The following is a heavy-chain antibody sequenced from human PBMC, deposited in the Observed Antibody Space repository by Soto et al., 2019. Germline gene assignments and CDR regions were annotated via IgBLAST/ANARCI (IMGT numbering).Heavy chain of an antibody. CDR1: GYSFTSYW. CDR3: ARLSYGDYPLSTVDY. D-gene: IGHD4-17*01. J-gene: IGHJ4*02. V-gene: IGHV5-51*01. CDR2: IYPGDSDT. Sequence: GESLKISCKGSGYSFTSYWIGWVRQMPGKGLEWMGIIYPGDSDTRYSPSFQGQVTISADKSISTAYLQWSSLKASDTAMYYCARLSYGDYPLSTVDYWGQGTLVTVSS.